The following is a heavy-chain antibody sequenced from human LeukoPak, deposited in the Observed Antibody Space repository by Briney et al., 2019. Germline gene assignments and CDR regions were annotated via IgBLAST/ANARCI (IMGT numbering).Heavy chain of an antibody. J-gene: IGHJ3*02. CDR1: GLTFISYG. CDR2: IPYDGSNK. D-gene: IGHD6-19*01. V-gene: IGHV3-30*02. Sequence: GGSLRLSCAASGLTFISYGMDWVRQAPGKGLEWVAFIPYDGSNKYYADSVKGRFTISRDNSKNTLYLQMNSLRAEDTALYYCAKDNNGWAFDIWGQGTMVTVSS. CDR3: AKDNNGWAFDI.